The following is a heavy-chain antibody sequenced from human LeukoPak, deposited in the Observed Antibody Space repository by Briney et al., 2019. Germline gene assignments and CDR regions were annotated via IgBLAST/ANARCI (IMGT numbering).Heavy chain of an antibody. D-gene: IGHD3-22*01. Sequence: GGSLRLSCGASVFTFTHYAVTWVRQAPGKAVEGVSVFGASGTDTYYSDSVKGRFTVSRDTSQNTLFLHMSSLRAEDTAVYFCARRPRDTSGYYLGAFHDWGQGTTVTVSS. CDR2: FGASGTDT. CDR1: VFTFTHYA. V-gene: IGHV3-23*01. CDR3: ARRPRDTSGYYLGAFHD. J-gene: IGHJ3*01.